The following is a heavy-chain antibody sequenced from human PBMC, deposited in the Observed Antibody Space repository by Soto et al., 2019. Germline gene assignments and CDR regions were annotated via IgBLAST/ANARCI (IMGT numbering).Heavy chain of an antibody. Sequence: SETLSLTCAVSGGSISSSNLWSWVRQPPGKGLEWIGEIYHSGSTNYNPSLKSRVTISVDKSKNQFSLKLSSVTAADTAVYYCARKTYDSSHYFDYWGQGTLVTVSS. CDR2: IYHSGST. J-gene: IGHJ4*02. CDR1: GGSISSSNL. V-gene: IGHV4-4*02. CDR3: ARKTYDSSHYFDY. D-gene: IGHD3-22*01.